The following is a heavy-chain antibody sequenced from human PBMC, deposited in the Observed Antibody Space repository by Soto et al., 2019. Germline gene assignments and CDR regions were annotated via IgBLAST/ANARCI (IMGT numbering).Heavy chain of an antibody. CDR2: IYYSGST. Sequence: SETLSLTCTVSGGSISSGGYYWSWIRQHPGKGLEWIGYIYYSGSTYYNPSLKSRVTISVDTSKNQFSLKLSSVTAADTAVYYCARITISGVVQNWGQGTLVTVSS. V-gene: IGHV4-31*03. D-gene: IGHD3-3*01. CDR1: GGSISSGGYY. J-gene: IGHJ4*02. CDR3: ARITISGVVQN.